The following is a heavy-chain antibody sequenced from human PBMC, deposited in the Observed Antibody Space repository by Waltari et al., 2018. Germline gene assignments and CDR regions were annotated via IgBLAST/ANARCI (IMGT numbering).Heavy chain of an antibody. CDR2: IYPGDPEA. J-gene: IGHJ4*02. D-gene: IGHD2-15*01. CDR3: ARYCSGGDCYRSFDY. Sequence: EVQLVQSGAEVKKPGESLKISCKASGYRFTDYWIGWVRQMPGKGLEGMGIIYPGDPEARDSPSFQGQVTFSADKSITTAYLQWSSLKASDTAMYYCARYCSGGDCYRSFDYWGLGTLVTVSS. CDR1: GYRFTDYW. V-gene: IGHV5-51*01.